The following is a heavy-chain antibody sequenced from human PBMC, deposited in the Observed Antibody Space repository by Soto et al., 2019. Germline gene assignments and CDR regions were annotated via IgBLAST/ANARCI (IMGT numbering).Heavy chain of an antibody. CDR2: ISGSGGST. CDR1: GFTFSSYA. Sequence: GGSLRVSCAASGFTFSSYAMSWVRQAPGKGLEWVSAISGSGGSTYYADSVKGRFTISRDNSKNTLYLQMNSLRAEDTAVYYCAKDLPVVPAAWYYYYYMDVWGKGTTVTVSS. D-gene: IGHD2-2*01. V-gene: IGHV3-23*01. CDR3: AKDLPVVPAAWYYYYYMDV. J-gene: IGHJ6*03.